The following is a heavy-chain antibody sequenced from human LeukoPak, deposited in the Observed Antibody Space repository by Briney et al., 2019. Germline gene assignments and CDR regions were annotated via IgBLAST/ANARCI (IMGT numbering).Heavy chain of an antibody. CDR1: EFTFSDYA. CDR2: ITGSGAST. V-gene: IGHV3-23*01. Sequence: GGSLRLSCAASEFTFSDYAISWVRQAPGKGLEWVSSITGSGASTYYADSVKGRFTISRDNSKNTLYLQMNSLRAEDTAVYYCARVPNYGSGSGFDPWGQGTLVTVSS. D-gene: IGHD3-10*01. CDR3: ARVPNYGSGSGFDP. J-gene: IGHJ5*02.